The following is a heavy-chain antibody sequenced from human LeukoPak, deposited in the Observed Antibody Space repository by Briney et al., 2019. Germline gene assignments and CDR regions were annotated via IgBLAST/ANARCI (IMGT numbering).Heavy chain of an antibody. D-gene: IGHD3-3*01. CDR2: ISAYNGNT. Sequence: ASVKVSCKASGYTFTSYGISWVRQAPGQGLEWMGWISAYNGNTNYAQKLQGRVTMTTDTSTSTAYTELRSLRSDDTAVYYCACTYYDFWSDNPPLPDYWGQGTLVTVSS. V-gene: IGHV1-18*01. CDR3: ACTYYDFWSDNPPLPDY. J-gene: IGHJ4*02. CDR1: GYTFTSYG.